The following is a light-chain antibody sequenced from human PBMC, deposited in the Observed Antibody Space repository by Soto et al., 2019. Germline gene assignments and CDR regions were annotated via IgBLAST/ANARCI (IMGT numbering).Light chain of an antibody. J-gene: IGKJ3*01. CDR3: QQYNNWPPFT. CDR1: QFVSSN. Sequence: EIVMTQSPATLSVSPGERATLSCRASQFVSSNLAWYQQKPGQAPRLLIYGASTRATGIRARFSGSGSGTEFSLAISSLQSEDFAVYYCQQYNNWPPFTFGPGTKVDIK. CDR2: GAS. V-gene: IGKV3-15*01.